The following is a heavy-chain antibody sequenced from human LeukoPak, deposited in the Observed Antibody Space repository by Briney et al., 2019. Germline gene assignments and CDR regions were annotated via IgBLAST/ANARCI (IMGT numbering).Heavy chain of an antibody. V-gene: IGHV3-48*02. CDR2: ISSSSSTI. CDR3: AASPYCSGAVCPPP. D-gene: IGHD2-15*01. Sequence: GGSLRLSCAASRFTFSSFDMNWVRQAPGKGLEWVSYISSSSSTIYYADSVKGRFTISRDNAKNSLFLQMNSLRDEDTAVYYCAASPYCSGAVCPPPWGQGTLVTVSS. CDR1: RFTFSSFD. J-gene: IGHJ5*02.